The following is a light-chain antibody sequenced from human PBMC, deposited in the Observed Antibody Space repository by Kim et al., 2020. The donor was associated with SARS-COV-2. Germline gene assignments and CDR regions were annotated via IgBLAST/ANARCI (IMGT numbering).Light chain of an antibody. J-gene: IGLJ3*02. V-gene: IGLV1-40*01. CDR3: QSYDSSLSGWV. CDR1: SSNIGAGYD. CDR2: GNS. Sequence: RVTTSCPGGSSNIGAGYDVHWYQQLPGTAPNLLIYGNSNRPSGVPDRFSGSKSGTSASLAITGLQAEDEADYYCQSYDSSLSGWVFGGGTQLTVL.